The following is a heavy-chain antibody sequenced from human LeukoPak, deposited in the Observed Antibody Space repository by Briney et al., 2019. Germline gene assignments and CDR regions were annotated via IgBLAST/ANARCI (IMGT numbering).Heavy chain of an antibody. V-gene: IGHV4-31*03. CDR3: ARGGAADLLDY. J-gene: IGHJ4*02. D-gene: IGHD6-13*01. CDR1: SGSISSGDYY. Sequence: KPSETLSLTCTVSSGSISSGDYYWSWIRQHPGKGLEWIGYIYYSGSIYYNPSLKSRSTFSLDRSKNQFSLKLSSVTAADTAVYYCARGGAADLLDYWGQGTLVTVSS. CDR2: IYYSGSI.